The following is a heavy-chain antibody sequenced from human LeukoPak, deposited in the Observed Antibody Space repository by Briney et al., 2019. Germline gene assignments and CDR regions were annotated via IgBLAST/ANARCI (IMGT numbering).Heavy chain of an antibody. J-gene: IGHJ4*02. CDR3: ARHGRRRIGLTMIVVYYFDY. D-gene: IGHD3-22*01. V-gene: IGHV4-39*01. Sequence: SETLSLTCTVSGGSFSSSSYYWAWLRQSPGKGLEWIGSIYYSGSTYHNPSLKSRVTISVDTSKNQFSLRLSSVTAADTAVYYCARHGRRRIGLTMIVVYYFDYWGQGTLVTVSS. CDR2: IYYSGST. CDR1: GGSFSSSSYY.